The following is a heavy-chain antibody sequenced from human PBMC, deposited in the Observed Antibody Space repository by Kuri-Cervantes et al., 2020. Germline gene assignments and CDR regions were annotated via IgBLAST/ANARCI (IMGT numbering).Heavy chain of an antibody. J-gene: IGHJ5*02. CDR1: GGTFSSSA. V-gene: IGHV1-8*02. CDR3: ARQVSSWYWFDP. D-gene: IGHD6-13*01. CDR2: MNPNSGNT. Sequence: ASVKVSCKASGGTFSSSAISWVRQAPGQGLEWMGWMNPNSGNTGYAQKFQGRVTMTRNTSISTAYMELSGLRSEDTAVYYCARQVSSWYWFDPWGQGTLVTVSS.